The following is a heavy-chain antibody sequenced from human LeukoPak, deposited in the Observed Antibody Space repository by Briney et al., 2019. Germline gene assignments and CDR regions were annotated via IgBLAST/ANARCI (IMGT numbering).Heavy chain of an antibody. J-gene: IGHJ4*02. D-gene: IGHD6-19*01. CDR2: ISGSGGST. V-gene: IGHV3-23*01. Sequence: PGGSLRLSCAASGFTFSSDGMSWVRQAPGTGLELVSAISGSGGSTYYADSVKGRLTVSRDNAKNPLYLQMNSLRAEDTAIYYCARAGTAVRLGMGFDSWGQGTLVTVSS. CDR3: ARAGTAVRLGMGFDS. CDR1: GFTFSSDG.